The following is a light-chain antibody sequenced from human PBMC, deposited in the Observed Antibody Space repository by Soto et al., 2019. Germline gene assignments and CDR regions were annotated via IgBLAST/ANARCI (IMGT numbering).Light chain of an antibody. CDR1: TSDVGSYKS. Sequence: QSALTQSASVSGSPGQSITISCTGTTSDVGSYKSVSWYQHHPGKVPKVMIYEDNKRPSGVSNRFSGSKSGNTASLTISGLQADDEDDYYCCSYAGSGTGVFGGGTKLTVL. CDR2: EDN. CDR3: CSYAGSGTGV. J-gene: IGLJ3*02. V-gene: IGLV2-23*01.